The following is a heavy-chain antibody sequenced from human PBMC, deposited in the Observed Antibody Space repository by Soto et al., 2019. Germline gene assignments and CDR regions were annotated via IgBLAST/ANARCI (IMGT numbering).Heavy chain of an antibody. CDR1: GFIFENFG. J-gene: IGHJ5*02. CDR2: ISGSGFKK. CDR3: ARNQGVELVPLATVDWFDP. V-gene: IGHV3-23*01. Sequence: GGSLRLSCAASGFIFENFGMSWVRQAPGKGLEWISSISGSGFKKYYADSVKGRFTISRDNSKSTVYLELNNLSAEDTAVYHCARNQGVELVPLATVDWFDPWGPGSVVTVST. D-gene: IGHD1-26*01.